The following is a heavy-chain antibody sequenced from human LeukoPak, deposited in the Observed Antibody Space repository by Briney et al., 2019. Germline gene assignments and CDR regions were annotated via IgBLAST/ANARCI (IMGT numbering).Heavy chain of an antibody. J-gene: IGHJ6*03. D-gene: IGHD3-3*01. Sequence: GGSLRLSCAASGFTFDDYGMSWVRQAPGKGLEWVSGINWNGGSTGYADSVKGRFTISRDNAKNSLYLQMNSLRAEDTALYHCAGGNDFSYYYYMDVWGKGTTVTVSS. CDR3: AGGNDFSYYYYMDV. CDR1: GFTFDDYG. V-gene: IGHV3-20*01. CDR2: INWNGGST.